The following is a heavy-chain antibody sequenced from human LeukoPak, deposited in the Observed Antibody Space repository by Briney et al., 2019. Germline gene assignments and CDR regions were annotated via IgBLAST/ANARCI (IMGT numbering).Heavy chain of an antibody. Sequence: GASVKVSCKASGGTFSSYAISWVRQAPGQGLEWMGGIIPIFGTANYAQKFQGRVTITADKSTSTAYMELSSLRSEDTAVYYCARDSRLYGHYAKPFLEPDYWGQGTLVTVSS. CDR3: ARDSRLYGHYAKPFLEPDY. D-gene: IGHD4-17*01. V-gene: IGHV1-69*06. J-gene: IGHJ4*02. CDR1: GGTFSSYA. CDR2: IIPIFGTA.